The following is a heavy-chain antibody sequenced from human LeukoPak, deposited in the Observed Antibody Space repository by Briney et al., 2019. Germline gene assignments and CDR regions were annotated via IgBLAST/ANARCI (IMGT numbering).Heavy chain of an antibody. V-gene: IGHV4-30-4*01. CDR3: ASVTGGGYGMDV. Sequence: PSQTLSLTCTVSGGSISSGDYYWSWVRQPPGKGLDWIGYMYYSGSTYYNPSLKSRVTISRNTSKNQFSLNLSSVTAADTAVYYCASVTGGGYGMDVRGQGTTVIVSS. CDR1: GGSISSGDYY. D-gene: IGHD3-16*01. J-gene: IGHJ6*02. CDR2: MYYSGST.